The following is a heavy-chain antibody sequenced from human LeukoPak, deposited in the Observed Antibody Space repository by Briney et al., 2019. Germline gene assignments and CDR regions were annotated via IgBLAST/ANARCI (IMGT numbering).Heavy chain of an antibody. V-gene: IGHV2-5*02. D-gene: IGHD3-22*01. Sequence: SGPTLAHPPPTLTLTCTFSGFSLNTRGGGVGWIRQPPGRALEWLTLSSWDDDRRYNPSLKSRITITKDTSKNQVVLTMTNMDPVDTATYFCAHRKNYYDSSVFDNWGQGTLVTVSS. CDR3: AHRKNYYDSSVFDN. CDR1: GFSLNTRGGG. CDR2: SSWDDDR. J-gene: IGHJ4*02.